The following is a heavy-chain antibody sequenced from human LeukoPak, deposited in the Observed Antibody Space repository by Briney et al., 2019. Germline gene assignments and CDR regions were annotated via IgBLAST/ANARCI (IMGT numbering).Heavy chain of an antibody. Sequence: GASVKVSCKASGYTFTSYGISWVRQAPGQGLEWMGWISAYNGNTNYAQKLQGKVTMTTDTSTSAAYMELSSLRSEDTAVYYCARDPPYGDYYYFDYWGQGTLVTVSS. CDR1: GYTFTSYG. D-gene: IGHD4-17*01. CDR2: ISAYNGNT. J-gene: IGHJ4*02. V-gene: IGHV1-18*01. CDR3: ARDPPYGDYYYFDY.